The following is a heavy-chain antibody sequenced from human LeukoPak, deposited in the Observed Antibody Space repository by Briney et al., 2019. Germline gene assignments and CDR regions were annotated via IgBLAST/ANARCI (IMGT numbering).Heavy chain of an antibody. J-gene: IGHJ5*02. V-gene: IGHV4-59*08. CDR1: GGSISSYY. D-gene: IGHD3-10*01. Sequence: SETLSLTCTVSGGSISSYYWSWLRQPPGKGLEWIGYIYYSGSTNYNPSLKSRVTISVDTSKNQFSLKLSSVTAADTAVYYCARLWFGELSTNWFDPWGQGTLVTVSS. CDR2: IYYSGST. CDR3: ARLWFGELSTNWFDP.